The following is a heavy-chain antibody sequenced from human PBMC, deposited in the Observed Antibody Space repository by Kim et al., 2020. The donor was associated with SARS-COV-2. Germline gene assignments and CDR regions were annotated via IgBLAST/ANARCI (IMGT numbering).Heavy chain of an antibody. D-gene: IGHD4-4*01. J-gene: IGHJ6*02. CDR1: GYTFTGYY. CDR2: INPNSGGT. CDR3: ARPLSYSNKPYYYYGMDV. V-gene: IGHV1-2*06. Sequence: ASVKVSCKASGYTFTGYYMHWVRQAPGQGLEWMGRINPNSGGTNYAQKFQGRVTMTRDTSISTAYMELSRLRSDDTAVYYCARPLSYSNKPYYYYGMDVWGQGTTVTVSS.